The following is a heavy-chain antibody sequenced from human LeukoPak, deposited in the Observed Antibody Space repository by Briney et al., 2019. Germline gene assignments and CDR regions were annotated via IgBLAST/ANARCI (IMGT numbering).Heavy chain of an antibody. CDR2: INPDNGGT. CDR1: GYTFTGYY. J-gene: IGHJ4*02. D-gene: IGHD5-12*01. CDR3: ARDPSNSGYDYLYYFDY. V-gene: IGHV1-2*02. Sequence: ASVKVSCKASGYTFTGYYMHWVRQAPGQGLEWMGWINPDNGGTNYAQKFRGRVTMTRDMSISTAYMELSRLRSDDTAVYYCARDPSNSGYDYLYYFDYWGQGTLVTVSS.